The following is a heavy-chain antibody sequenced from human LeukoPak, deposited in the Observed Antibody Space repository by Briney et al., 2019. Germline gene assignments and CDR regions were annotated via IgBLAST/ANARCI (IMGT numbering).Heavy chain of an antibody. CDR2: IYYSGST. CDR1: GGSISSYY. Sequence: SETLSLTCTVSGGSISSYYWSWIRQPPGKGLEWIGYIYYSGSTNYNPSLKSQVTISVDTSKNQFSLKLSSVTAADTAVYYCAYSSGSTFDYWGQGTLVTVSS. J-gene: IGHJ4*02. D-gene: IGHD6-19*01. V-gene: IGHV4-59*01. CDR3: AYSSGSTFDY.